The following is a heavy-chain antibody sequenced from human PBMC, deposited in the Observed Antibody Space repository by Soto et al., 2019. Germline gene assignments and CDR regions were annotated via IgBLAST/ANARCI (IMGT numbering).Heavy chain of an antibody. Sequence: SETLSLTCTGSGGSISSYYWSWIRQPPGKGLEWIGYIYYSGSTNYNPSLKSRVTISVDTSKNQFSLKLSSVTAADTAVYYCARGEVVVAATRVYYYYGMDVWGQGTTVT. J-gene: IGHJ6*02. CDR3: ARGEVVVAATRVYYYYGMDV. CDR2: IYYSGST. CDR1: GGSISSYY. V-gene: IGHV4-59*01. D-gene: IGHD2-15*01.